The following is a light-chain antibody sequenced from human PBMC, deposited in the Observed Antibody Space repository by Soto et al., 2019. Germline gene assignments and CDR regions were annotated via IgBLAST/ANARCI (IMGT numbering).Light chain of an antibody. Sequence: DIRMTQSPSSLSASVGDRVTITCRASQSISSYLNWYQQKPGKAPKLLIYSASSLQSGVPSRFSGSESGTDFTLTISSLQPEDFATYYCKQSYSTPYTFGLGTKLEIK. J-gene: IGKJ2*01. V-gene: IGKV1-39*01. CDR3: KQSYSTPYT. CDR2: SAS. CDR1: QSISSY.